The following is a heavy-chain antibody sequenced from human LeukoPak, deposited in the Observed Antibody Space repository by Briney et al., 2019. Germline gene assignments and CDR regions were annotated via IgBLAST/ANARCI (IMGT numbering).Heavy chain of an antibody. Sequence: PGGSLRLSCAASGFSFSTYAMSWVRQAPGKGLEWVSAISGSGGSAYHADSVKGRFTISRDNSKNTLYLQMNSLRAEDTAVYYCAKEGSPGKAAAGTDWGQGTLVTVSS. D-gene: IGHD6-13*01. J-gene: IGHJ4*02. CDR1: GFSFSTYA. V-gene: IGHV3-23*01. CDR2: ISGSGGSA. CDR3: AKEGSPGKAAAGTD.